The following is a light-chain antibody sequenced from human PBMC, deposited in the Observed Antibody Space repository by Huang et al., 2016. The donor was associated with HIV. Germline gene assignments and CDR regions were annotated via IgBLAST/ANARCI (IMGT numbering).Light chain of an antibody. CDR3: QQYGTSPET. CDR1: QSVSSGY. Sequence: EIVLTQSPGTLSLSPGERATLSCRASQSVSSGYLAWYQQKPGQASRLLIYNTSRRATGIPDRFSGSESGTDFSLTISRLEPEDFAVYYCQQYGTSPETFGQGTRVEVK. CDR2: NTS. J-gene: IGKJ1*01. V-gene: IGKV3-20*01.